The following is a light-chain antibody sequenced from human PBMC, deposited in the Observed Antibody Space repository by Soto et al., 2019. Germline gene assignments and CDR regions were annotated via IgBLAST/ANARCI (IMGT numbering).Light chain of an antibody. CDR3: QSYDTGLGGYV. J-gene: IGLJ1*01. Sequence: QPVLTQSPSVSGAPGQRVTISCTGGSSNIGAGYDVQWYQQLPGTAPRLLIYGNNNRPSGVPERFSGSNSGTSASLAISGLQADDELDYYCQSYDTGLGGYVFGTGTKLTVL. CDR2: GNN. V-gene: IGLV1-40*01. CDR1: SSNIGAGYD.